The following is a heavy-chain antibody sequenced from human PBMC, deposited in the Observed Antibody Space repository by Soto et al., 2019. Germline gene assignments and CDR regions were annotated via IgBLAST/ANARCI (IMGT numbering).Heavy chain of an antibody. CDR3: ARGLKDDIVLMVYAISSYYYYYYGMDV. V-gene: IGHV1-69*06. D-gene: IGHD2-8*01. CDR2: IIPIFGTA. CDR1: GGTFSSYA. Sequence: SVKVSCKASGGTFSSYAISWVRQAPGQGLEWMGGIIPIFGTANYAQKFQGRVTITADKSTSTAYMELSSLRSEDTAVYYCARGLKDDIVLMVYAISSYYYYYYGMDVWGQGTTVTVSS. J-gene: IGHJ6*02.